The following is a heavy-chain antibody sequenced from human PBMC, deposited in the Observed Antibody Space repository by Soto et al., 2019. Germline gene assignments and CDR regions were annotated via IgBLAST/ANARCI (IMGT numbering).Heavy chain of an antibody. Sequence: QLQLQESGPGLVKPSETLSLTCTVSGGSISSSSYYWGWIRQPPGKGLGWIGSIYYSGSTYYNPSLKSRVTISVDTSKNQFSLKLSSVTAADTAVYYCARHGGDYAFPFDYWGQGTLVTVSS. CDR2: IYYSGST. CDR1: GGSISSSSYY. CDR3: ARHGGDYAFPFDY. D-gene: IGHD3-3*01. J-gene: IGHJ4*02. V-gene: IGHV4-39*01.